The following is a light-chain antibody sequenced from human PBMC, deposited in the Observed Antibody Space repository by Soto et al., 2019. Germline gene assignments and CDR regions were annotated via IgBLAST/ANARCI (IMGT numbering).Light chain of an antibody. J-gene: IGKJ1*01. Sequence: IVMTQSPRTLSLSPGERATLSCRASQTVSSARLAWFQQKPGQAPRLLIYGASSRAPGIPDRFSGSGSETDFTLTITRLESEDFAVYSCHQYGSSPWTFGQGTKVEIK. CDR1: QTVSSAR. V-gene: IGKV3-20*01. CDR2: GAS. CDR3: HQYGSSPWT.